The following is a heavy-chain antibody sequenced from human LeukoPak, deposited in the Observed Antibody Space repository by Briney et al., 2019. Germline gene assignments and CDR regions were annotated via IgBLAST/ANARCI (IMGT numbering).Heavy chain of an antibody. D-gene: IGHD1-14*01. CDR2: TYYRSTWYN. V-gene: IGHV6-1*01. Sequence: SQTLSLTCAISGDSVSSNSVTWNWIRQSPSRGLEWLGRTYYRSTWYNDYAVSVRGRITVNPDTSKNQFSLKLSSVTAADTAVYYCARAGRRNGPFQHWGQGTLVTVSS. CDR3: ARAGRRNGPFQH. J-gene: IGHJ1*01. CDR1: GDSVSSNSVT.